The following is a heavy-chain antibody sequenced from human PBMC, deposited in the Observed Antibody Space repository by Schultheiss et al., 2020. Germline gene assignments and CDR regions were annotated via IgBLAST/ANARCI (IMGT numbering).Heavy chain of an antibody. CDR1: GFTFSSYA. Sequence: GGSLRLSCAASGFTFSSYAMHWVRQAPGKGLEWVALIWYDGRNNHYADSVKGRFTISRDNSKNTLYLQMNSLRAEDTAVYYCARAQRGYSYGDHWGQGTLVTVSS. CDR2: IWYDGRNN. J-gene: IGHJ4*02. D-gene: IGHD5-18*01. V-gene: IGHV3-30*04. CDR3: ARAQRGYSYGDH.